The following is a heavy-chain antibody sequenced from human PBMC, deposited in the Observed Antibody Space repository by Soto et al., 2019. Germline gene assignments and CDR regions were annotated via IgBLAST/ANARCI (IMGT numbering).Heavy chain of an antibody. Sequence: PGGSLRLSCAASGFTFSSYAMHWVRQAPGKGLEWVAVISYGGSNKYYADSVKGRFTISRDNSKNTLYLQMNSLRAEDTAVYYCARDLNGCSSTSCYYYYGMDVWGQGTTATVSS. CDR3: ARDLNGCSSTSCYYYYGMDV. V-gene: IGHV3-30-3*01. D-gene: IGHD2-2*01. J-gene: IGHJ6*02. CDR2: ISYGGSNK. CDR1: GFTFSSYA.